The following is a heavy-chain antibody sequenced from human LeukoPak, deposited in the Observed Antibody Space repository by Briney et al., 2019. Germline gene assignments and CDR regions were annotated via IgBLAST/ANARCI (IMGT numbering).Heavy chain of an antibody. CDR2: ISYDGSNK. CDR3: ARDFRERFDY. J-gene: IGHJ4*02. D-gene: IGHD1-1*01. V-gene: IGHV3-30-3*01. CDR1: GFTFSSYA. Sequence: GGSLRLSCAASGFTFSSYAMHWVRQAPGKGLEWVAVISYDGSNKYYADSVKGRFTISRDNSKNTLYLQMNSLRAEDTAVYYCARDFRERFDYWGQGTLVTVSS.